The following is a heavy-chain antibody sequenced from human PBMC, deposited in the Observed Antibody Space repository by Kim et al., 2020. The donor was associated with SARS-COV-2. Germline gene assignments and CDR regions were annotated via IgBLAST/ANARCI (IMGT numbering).Heavy chain of an antibody. J-gene: IGHJ6*01. CDR3: ATPFMFGGGVDV. V-gene: IGHV4-59*13. D-gene: IGHD3-16*01. CDR2: MFYTRST. Sequence: SETLSLTCSVSGASMRTYYWTWIRQSPGKALEWLGSMFYTRSTNSNTSLKSRVTISLDTSNNDFYLKISSVTAADTAVYFCATPFMFGGGVDV. CDR1: GASMRTYY.